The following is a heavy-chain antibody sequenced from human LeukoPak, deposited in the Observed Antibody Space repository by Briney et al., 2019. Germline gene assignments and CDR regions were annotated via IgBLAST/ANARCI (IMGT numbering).Heavy chain of an antibody. CDR3: ARGGRPRPYFDY. Sequence: GGSLRPSCAPSGFTFSSFEMNWVRRAQGKGLGWVSYISSSGSTIYYADSVKGRFTISRDNAKNSLYLQMNSLRAEDTAVYYCARGGRPRPYFDYWGQGTLVTVSS. CDR2: ISSSGSTI. J-gene: IGHJ4*02. V-gene: IGHV3-48*03. D-gene: IGHD3-16*01. CDR1: GFTFSSFE.